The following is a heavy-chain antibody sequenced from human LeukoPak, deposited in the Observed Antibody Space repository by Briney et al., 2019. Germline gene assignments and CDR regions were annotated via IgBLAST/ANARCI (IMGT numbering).Heavy chain of an antibody. J-gene: IGHJ4*02. V-gene: IGHV3-33*01. Sequence: GGSLRLSCAASGFAFSSFGMHWVRQAPGKGLEWVAVIWYDGTNKYYADSVKGRFTISRDNSKNTLYLQMNSLRAEDTAVYYCARHKIDCPFDYWGQGTLVTVSS. CDR3: ARHKIDCPFDY. D-gene: IGHD2-21*02. CDR1: GFAFSSFG. CDR2: IWYDGTNK.